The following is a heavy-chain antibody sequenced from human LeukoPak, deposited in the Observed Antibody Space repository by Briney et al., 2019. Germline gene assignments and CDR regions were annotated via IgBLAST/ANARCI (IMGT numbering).Heavy chain of an antibody. CDR3: AREPGIVARLFPPWLGSWFDP. V-gene: IGHV3-21*01. J-gene: IGHJ5*02. Sequence: PGGSLRLSCAASGFTFSSYSMNWVRQAPGKGLEGVSSISSSSSYIFYAHPVKGRFTISRDNAKNSLYLQMNSLRAEDTAVYYCAREPGIVARLFPPWLGSWFDPWGQGTLVTVSS. CDR1: GFTFSSYS. D-gene: IGHD6-6*01. CDR2: ISSSSSYI.